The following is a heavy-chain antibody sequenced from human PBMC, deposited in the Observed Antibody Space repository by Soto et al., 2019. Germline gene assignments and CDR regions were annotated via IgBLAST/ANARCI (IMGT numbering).Heavy chain of an antibody. D-gene: IGHD3-16*01. Sequence: QLQLQESGPGLVKPSETLSLTCTVSGGSISSSSYYWGWIRQPPGKGLEWIGSIYYSGSTYYNPSLKSRVTISVDTSKNQFALKLSSVTAADTAVYYCASIRLGYFDYWGQGTLVTVSS. CDR1: GGSISSSSYY. CDR2: IYYSGST. CDR3: ASIRLGYFDY. J-gene: IGHJ4*02. V-gene: IGHV4-39*01.